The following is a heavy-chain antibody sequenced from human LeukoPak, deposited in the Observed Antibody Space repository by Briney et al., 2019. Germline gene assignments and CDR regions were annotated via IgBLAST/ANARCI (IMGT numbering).Heavy chain of an antibody. J-gene: IGHJ6*03. D-gene: IGHD6-13*01. CDR2: VRYDSSNK. V-gene: IGHV3-30*02. Sequence: GGSLRLSCAASGFTFSGYGMHWVRQAPGKGLEWVAFVRYDSSNKYYADSVEGRFTISRDNDKNSIYLQMNSLRAEDTAVYYCAKDATPALGTVYMDVWGKGTTVTISS. CDR1: GFTFSGYG. CDR3: AKDATPALGTVYMDV.